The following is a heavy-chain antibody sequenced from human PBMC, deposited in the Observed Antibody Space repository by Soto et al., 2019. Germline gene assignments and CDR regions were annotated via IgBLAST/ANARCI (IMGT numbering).Heavy chain of an antibody. CDR2: IHPGDSDT. D-gene: IGHD4-17*01. CDR1: GFSFSRYT. CDR3: TLSYGDSYYYSYGMDV. Sequence: GESLKISCVGSGFSFSRYTVGWVRQVPGKGLEWMGVIHPGDSDTIYSPSFQGQVTISADKSISTAYLQWSSLKASDTAMYYCTLSYGDSYYYSYGMDVWGQGTTVTVSS. J-gene: IGHJ6*02. V-gene: IGHV5-51*01.